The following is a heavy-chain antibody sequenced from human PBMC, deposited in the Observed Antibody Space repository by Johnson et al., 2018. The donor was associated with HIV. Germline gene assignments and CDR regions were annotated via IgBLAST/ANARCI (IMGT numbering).Heavy chain of an antibody. J-gene: IGHJ3*02. D-gene: IGHD3/OR15-3a*01. Sequence: VQLVESGGGVVQPGGSLRLSCVASGFTFTTYDFHWVRQAPGKGLEWVAFIRSNGRDQYYGDSVKGRFTISRDDSKNTVDLQMNTLTPDDTAVYYCAKGIGHSYRGTHDAFDIWGQGTVVTVSS. CDR3: AKGIGHSYRGTHDAFDI. CDR2: IRSNGRDQ. CDR1: GFTFTTYD. V-gene: IGHV3-30*02.